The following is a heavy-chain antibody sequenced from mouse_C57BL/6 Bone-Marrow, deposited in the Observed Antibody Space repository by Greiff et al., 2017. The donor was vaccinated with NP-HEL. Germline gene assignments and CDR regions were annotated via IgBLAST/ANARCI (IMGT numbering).Heavy chain of an antibody. CDR3: ARQWALLLRSEYFDV. V-gene: IGHV5-2*01. CDR2: INSDGGST. D-gene: IGHD1-1*01. Sequence: EVKLVESGGGLVQPGESLKLSCESNEYEFPSHDMSWVRKTPEKRLELVAAINSDGGSTYYPDTMERRFIISRDNTKKTLYLQMSSLRSEDTALYYCARQWALLLRSEYFDVWGTGTTVTVSS. J-gene: IGHJ1*03. CDR1: EYEFPSHD.